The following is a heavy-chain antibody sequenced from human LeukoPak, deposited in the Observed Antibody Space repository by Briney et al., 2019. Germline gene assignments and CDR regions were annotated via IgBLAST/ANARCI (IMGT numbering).Heavy chain of an antibody. CDR1: KFTFSTYW. D-gene: IGHD2-15*01. CDR2: IKQDGSEK. Sequence: GGSLRLSCAASKFTFSTYWMSWVRQAPGKGLEWVANIKQDGSEKYYVDSVKGRFTISRDNAKNSLYLQINNLRAEDTAVYYCARTKILVVVVATPDIPYYFDYWGQGTLVTVSS. CDR3: ARTKILVVVVATPDIPYYFDY. V-gene: IGHV3-7*03. J-gene: IGHJ4*02.